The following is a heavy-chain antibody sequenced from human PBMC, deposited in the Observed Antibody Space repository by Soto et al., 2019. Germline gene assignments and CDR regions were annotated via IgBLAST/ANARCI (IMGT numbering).Heavy chain of an antibody. D-gene: IGHD2-15*01. Sequence: KSSETLSLTCAVYGESFSGYSWSWIRQPPGKGPEWLGEINQSGSTNYNPSLKSRVTISLDTSKNQFSLRLSSVTAADSAIYYCATLISDYWGQGTPVTVSS. CDR1: GESFSGYS. V-gene: IGHV4-34*01. CDR3: ATLISDY. CDR2: INQSGST. J-gene: IGHJ4*02.